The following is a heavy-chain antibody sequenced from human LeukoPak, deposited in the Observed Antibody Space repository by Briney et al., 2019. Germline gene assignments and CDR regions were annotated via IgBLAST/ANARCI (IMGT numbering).Heavy chain of an antibody. J-gene: IGHJ5*02. V-gene: IGHV3-30*18. Sequence: GRSLRLSCAASEFTFSIYGMHWVRQAPGKGLEWVAVISYDGSNEYYADSVKSRFTISRDNSKNTLYLQMNSLRAEDTAVYYCAKDPRQYCSSTTCYFNWFDPWGQGTLVTVSS. CDR1: EFTFSIYG. CDR2: ISYDGSNE. CDR3: AKDPRQYCSSTTCYFNWFDP. D-gene: IGHD2-2*01.